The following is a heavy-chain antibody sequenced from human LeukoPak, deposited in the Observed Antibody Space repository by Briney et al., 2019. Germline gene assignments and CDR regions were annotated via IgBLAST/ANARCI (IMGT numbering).Heavy chain of an antibody. CDR2: ISGSGGST. V-gene: IGHV3-23*01. CDR1: GFTVSNNY. CDR3: AKGDVFYYYYGMDV. J-gene: IGHJ6*02. D-gene: IGHD3-10*02. Sequence: GGSLRLSCAASGFTVSNNYMSWVRQAPGKGLEWVSAISGSGGSTYYADSVKGRFTISRDNSKNTLYLQMNSLRAEDTAVYYCAKGDVFYYYYGMDVWGQGTTVTVSS.